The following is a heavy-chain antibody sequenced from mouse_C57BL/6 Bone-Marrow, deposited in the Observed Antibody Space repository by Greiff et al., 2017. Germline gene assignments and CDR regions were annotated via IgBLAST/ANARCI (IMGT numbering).Heavy chain of an antibody. CDR3: ASEGYGYVLFAY. D-gene: IGHD2-2*01. CDR2: IDPSDSYT. CDR1: GYTFTSYW. Sequence: QVQLQQSGAELVMPGASVKLSCKASGYTFTSYWMHWVKQRPGQGLEWIGEIDPSDSYTNYNQKFKGKSTLTVDKSSSTAYMQLSSLTSEDSAVYYCASEGYGYVLFAYWGQGTLVTVFA. V-gene: IGHV1-69*01. J-gene: IGHJ3*01.